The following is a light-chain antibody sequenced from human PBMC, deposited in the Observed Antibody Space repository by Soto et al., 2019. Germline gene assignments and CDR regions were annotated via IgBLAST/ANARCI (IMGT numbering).Light chain of an antibody. CDR3: CSYAGSYNYV. V-gene: IGLV2-11*01. J-gene: IGLJ1*01. Sequence: QSALTQPRSVSGSPGQSVTISCTGTSSDVGAYNYVSWYQQHPGKAPKVMIYDVSKRLSGVPDRFSGSKSGTTASLTISGLQADDEADYYCCSYAGSYNYVFGSGTKLTVL. CDR2: DVS. CDR1: SSDVGAYNY.